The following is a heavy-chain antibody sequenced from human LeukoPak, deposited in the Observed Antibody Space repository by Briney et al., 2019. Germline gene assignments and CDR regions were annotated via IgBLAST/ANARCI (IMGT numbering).Heavy chain of an antibody. Sequence: SYAMSWVRQXPXXXLEWVSAISGSGXSTYYADSVKGRFTISRDNSKNTLYLQMNSLRAEDTAVYYCAKAGTMVRGVTRYYYYGMDVWGQGTTVTVSS. J-gene: IGHJ6*02. D-gene: IGHD3-10*01. V-gene: IGHV3-23*01. CDR3: AKAGTMVRGVTRYYYYGMDV. CDR1: SYA. CDR2: ISGSGXST.